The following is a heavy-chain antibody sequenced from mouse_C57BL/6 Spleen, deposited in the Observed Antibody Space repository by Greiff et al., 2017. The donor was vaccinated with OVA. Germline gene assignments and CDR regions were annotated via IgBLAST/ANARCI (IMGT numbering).Heavy chain of an antibody. D-gene: IGHD2-4*01. CDR1: GYTFTSYG. CDR3: ARPPYDYDEGYAMDY. CDR2: IYPRSGNT. J-gene: IGHJ4*01. Sequence: VQLQESGAELARPGASVKLSCKASGYTFTSYGISWVKQRTGQGLEWIGEIYPRSGNTYYNEKFKGKATLTADKSSSTAYMELRSLTSEDSAVYFCARPPYDYDEGYAMDYWGQGTSVTVSS. V-gene: IGHV1-81*01.